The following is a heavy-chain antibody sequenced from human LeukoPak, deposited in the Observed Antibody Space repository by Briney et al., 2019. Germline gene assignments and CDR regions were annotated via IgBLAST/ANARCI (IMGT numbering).Heavy chain of an antibody. CDR1: GGTFSSYA. CDR3: ASELGIRPPYYFDY. V-gene: IGHV1-69*04. CDR2: IIPILGIA. Sequence: GASVKVSCKASGGTFSSYAISWVRQAPGQGLEWMGRIIPILGIANYAQKFQGRVTITADKSTSTAYMELSSLRSEDTAVYYCASELGIRPPYYFDYWGQGTLVTVSS. D-gene: IGHD7-27*01. J-gene: IGHJ4*02.